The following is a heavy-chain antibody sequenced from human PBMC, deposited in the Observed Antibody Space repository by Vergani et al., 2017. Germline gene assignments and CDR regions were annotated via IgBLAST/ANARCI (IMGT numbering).Heavy chain of an antibody. V-gene: IGHV4-39*07. CDR1: GGSISSSSYY. CDR2: IYYSGST. D-gene: IGHD6-13*01. Sequence: QLQLQESGPGLVKPSETLSLTCTVSGGSISSSSYYWGWIRQPPGKGLEWIGSIYYSGSTYYNPSLKSRVTISVDTSKNQFSLKLSSVPAADTAVYYCAREGVIAAATGDWGQGTLVTVSS. J-gene: IGHJ4*02. CDR3: AREGVIAAATGD.